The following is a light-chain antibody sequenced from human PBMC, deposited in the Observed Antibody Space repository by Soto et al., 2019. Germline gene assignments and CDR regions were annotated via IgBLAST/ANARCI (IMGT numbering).Light chain of an antibody. V-gene: IGKV3-20*01. CDR1: QSVSSNY. CDR2: GAS. CDR3: QQYGNSPLT. Sequence: EIVLTQSPGTLSLSPGERATLSCRASQSVSSNYLVWYQQKPGQTPRLLIYGASNRTTGIPDRFSGSGSGTDFTLTISRLEPEDFAVYYCQQYGNSPLTFGQGTRLEMK. J-gene: IGKJ5*01.